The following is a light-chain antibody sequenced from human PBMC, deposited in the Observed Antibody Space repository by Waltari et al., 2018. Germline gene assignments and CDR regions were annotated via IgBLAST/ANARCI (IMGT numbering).Light chain of an antibody. J-gene: IGKJ1*01. CDR3: QQYYDYQRS. V-gene: IGKV1-8*01. Sequence: AIRMTQSPSSLSASTGDRVTITCRASPSVSTYLAWYQQKPGKAPKLLIYAASTLQSGVPLRFSGSGSGTDFTLSISCLQSEDFATYYCQQYYDYQRSFGQGTKVEIK. CDR1: PSVSTY. CDR2: AAS.